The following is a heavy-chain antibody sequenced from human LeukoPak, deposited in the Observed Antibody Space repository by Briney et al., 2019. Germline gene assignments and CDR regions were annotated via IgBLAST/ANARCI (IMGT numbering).Heavy chain of an antibody. CDR2: ISSSSNSI. D-gene: IGHD2-2*01. CDR3: SRDEYCSSTSCSYYGMDV. CDR1: GFTFSSYA. J-gene: IGHJ6*02. Sequence: PGGSLRLSCAASGFTFSSYAMNWVRQAPGKGLEWVSYISSSSNSIYYADSVKGRFTISRDNAKNSLYLQMNSLRDEDTAVYYCSRDEYCSSTSCSYYGMDVWGQGTTVTVSS. V-gene: IGHV3-48*02.